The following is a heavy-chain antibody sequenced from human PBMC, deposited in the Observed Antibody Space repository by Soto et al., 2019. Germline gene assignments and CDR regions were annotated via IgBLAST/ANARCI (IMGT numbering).Heavy chain of an antibody. D-gene: IGHD2-2*02. CDR1: GYSFTFYY. Sequence: QVQLLQSGAEVKKPGASVIISCKASGYSFTFYYIYWVRQAPGQGLEWKGKINPDGGATTYAQTFQGRVAITSDASTGTVYLELSSLTSDDPAVYFCARGRRHTFWGQGTLVSVSS. V-gene: IGHV1-46*01. CDR2: INPDGGAT. J-gene: IGHJ4*02. CDR3: ARGRRHTF.